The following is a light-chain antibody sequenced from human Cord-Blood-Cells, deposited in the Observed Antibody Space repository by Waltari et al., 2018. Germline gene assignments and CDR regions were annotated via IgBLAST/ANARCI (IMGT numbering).Light chain of an antibody. Sequence: QSALTQPASVSGSPGQSITISCTGTSSDVGGYNYVSRYQQHPGKAPELMIYEVSNRPSGVSNRCSGSKSGNTASLTISGLQAEDEADYYCSSYTSSSTYVVFGGGTKLTVL. V-gene: IGLV2-14*01. CDR1: SSDVGGYNY. CDR2: EVS. CDR3: SSYTSSSTYVV. J-gene: IGLJ2*01.